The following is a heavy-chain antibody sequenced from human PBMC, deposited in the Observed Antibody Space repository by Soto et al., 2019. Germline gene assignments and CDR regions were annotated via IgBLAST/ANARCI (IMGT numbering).Heavy chain of an antibody. CDR3: AREPATSKPEGVDF. V-gene: IGHV1-2*02. D-gene: IGHD1-1*01. Sequence: ASVKVSCKASGYTCSDYYIHGVVQSPVRWLEGMGWINPDSGGTKYAPKFQGGVTMTRDTSITTAYMELSRLRSGDTAVYYCAREPATSKPEGVDFWGQGTLVTAPQ. CDR2: INPDSGGT. CDR1: GYTCSDYY. J-gene: IGHJ4*02.